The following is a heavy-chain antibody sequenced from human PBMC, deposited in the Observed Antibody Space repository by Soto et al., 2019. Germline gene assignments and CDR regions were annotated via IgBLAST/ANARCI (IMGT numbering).Heavy chain of an antibody. CDR1: GVSINSDDYY. Sequence: SETLSLTCTVSGVSINSDDYYWTWIRQPPGKGLEWIGYIYYNGRTSYNPSLQSRVTISIDTSNNHFSLKLNSVSAADSAVYYCARDRSNSPDYFDYWGQGTLVTVSS. CDR3: ARDRSNSPDYFDY. D-gene: IGHD6-6*01. V-gene: IGHV4-30-4*01. CDR2: IYYNGRT. J-gene: IGHJ4*02.